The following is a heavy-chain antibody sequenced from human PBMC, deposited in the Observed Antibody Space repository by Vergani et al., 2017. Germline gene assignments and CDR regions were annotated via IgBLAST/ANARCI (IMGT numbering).Heavy chain of an antibody. CDR3: AKGRGGSSGSYCAFDI. V-gene: IGHV3-9*01. CDR2: IILNSGSI. CDR1: GFTFDDYA. Sequence: EVQLVSSGGVLLHPGRSLRLSCAASGFTFDDYAMHCFRPATGKALEWVSGIILNSGSIGYADSVKGRFTISRDNDKNSLYLQMNSLRAEDTALYYCAKGRGGSSGSYCAFDIWGQGTMVTVSS. D-gene: IGHD1-26*01. J-gene: IGHJ3*02.